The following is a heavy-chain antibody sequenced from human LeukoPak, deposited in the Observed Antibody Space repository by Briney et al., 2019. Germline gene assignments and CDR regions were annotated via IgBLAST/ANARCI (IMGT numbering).Heavy chain of an antibody. CDR3: ARDVHHYYDSSGYYRTAYYYYYYYMDV. V-gene: IGHV3-21*01. D-gene: IGHD3-22*01. CDR2: ISSSSSYI. CDR1: GFTFRSYG. Sequence: GVSLGLSCAASGFTFRSYGMHWVRQAPGKGLKWVSSISSSSSYIYYAESVKGRFTISRDYAKNSLYLQMNSLRGEDTAVSYCARDVHHYYDSSGYYRTAYYYYYYYMDVWGKGTTVTVSS. J-gene: IGHJ6*03.